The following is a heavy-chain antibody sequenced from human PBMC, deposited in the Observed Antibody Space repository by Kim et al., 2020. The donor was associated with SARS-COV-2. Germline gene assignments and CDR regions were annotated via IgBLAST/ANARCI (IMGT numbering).Heavy chain of an antibody. CDR3: ARRPQYYDFWSGQDAFDI. Sequence: SETLSLTCTVSGGSISSSSYYWGWIRQPPGKGLEWIGSIYYSGSTYYNPSLKSRVTISVDTSKNQFSLKLSSVTAADTAVYYCARRPQYYDFWSGQDAFDIWGQGTMVTVSS. D-gene: IGHD3-3*01. V-gene: IGHV4-39*01. CDR2: IYYSGST. J-gene: IGHJ3*02. CDR1: GGSISSSSYY.